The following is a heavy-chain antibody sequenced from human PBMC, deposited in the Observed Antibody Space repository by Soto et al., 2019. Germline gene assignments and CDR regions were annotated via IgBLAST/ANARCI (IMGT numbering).Heavy chain of an antibody. J-gene: IGHJ4*02. D-gene: IGHD5-12*01. CDR2: ISGRGGST. Sequence: EVQLLESGGTLVQPGGSLRLSCAASGFTFSDYVMSWVRQAPGKGLQWVSAISGRGGSTYYADSVKGRFTISRDNSKNTLYLQMNSLRVEDTAVYYRAKDRGYSSDFDYWGQGTLVTVSS. CDR1: GFTFSDYV. CDR3: AKDRGYSSDFDY. V-gene: IGHV3-23*01.